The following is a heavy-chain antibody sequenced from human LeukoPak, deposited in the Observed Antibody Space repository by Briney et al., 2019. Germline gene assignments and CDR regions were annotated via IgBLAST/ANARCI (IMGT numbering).Heavy chain of an antibody. D-gene: IGHD2-15*01. CDR3: ARDSDIVVVVAALDY. CDR1: GFTFSSYG. Sequence: GRSLRLSCAASGFTFSSYGTHWVRQAPGKGLEWVAVIWYDGSNKYYADSVKGRFTISRDNSKNTLYLQMNSLRAEDTAVYYCARDSDIVVVVAALDYWGQGTLVTVSS. V-gene: IGHV3-33*01. CDR2: IWYDGSNK. J-gene: IGHJ4*02.